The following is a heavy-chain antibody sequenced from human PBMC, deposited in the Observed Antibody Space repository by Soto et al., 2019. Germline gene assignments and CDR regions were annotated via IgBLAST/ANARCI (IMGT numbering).Heavy chain of an antibody. CDR2: IYHSGST. Sequence: SETLSLTCAVSGGSMSSGNWWSWVRQPPGRGLEWIGEIYHSGSTNYNPSLKSRLTISVDKFKNQFSLKLSSVTAADTAVYYCAIPAAGDLDFWGQGTLVTVSS. CDR3: AIPAAGDLDF. D-gene: IGHD6-13*01. J-gene: IGHJ4*02. V-gene: IGHV4-4*02. CDR1: GGSMSSGNW.